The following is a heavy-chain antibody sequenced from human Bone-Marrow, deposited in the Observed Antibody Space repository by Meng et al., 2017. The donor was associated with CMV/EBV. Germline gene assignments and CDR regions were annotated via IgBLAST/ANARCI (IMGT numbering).Heavy chain of an antibody. J-gene: IGHJ4*02. CDR3: TKDDNGYTGEVGY. D-gene: IGHD3-16*01. V-gene: IGHV3-23*03. CDR2: IYPDGSTT. Sequence: GGSLRLSCAASGFTFSNYAMSWVRQAPGKGLEWVSVIYPDGSTTFYADSVKGRFTTLRANTTNTLYLQMNSLRDGETAVYYCTKDDNGYTGEVGYWGQGTLVTVSS. CDR1: GFTFSNYA.